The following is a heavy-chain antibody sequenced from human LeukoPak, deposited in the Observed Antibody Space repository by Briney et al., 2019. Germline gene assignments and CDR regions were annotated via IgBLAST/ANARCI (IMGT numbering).Heavy chain of an antibody. Sequence: GASVKVSCKASGGTFSSYAISWVRQAPGQGLEWMGGIIPIFGTANYAQKFQGRVTITADESTSTAYMELSSLRSEDTAVYYCATLIRSRNFDYWGQGTLVTVSS. CDR3: ATLIRSRNFDY. CDR2: IIPIFGTA. V-gene: IGHV1-69*13. CDR1: GGTFSSYA. D-gene: IGHD3-3*01. J-gene: IGHJ4*02.